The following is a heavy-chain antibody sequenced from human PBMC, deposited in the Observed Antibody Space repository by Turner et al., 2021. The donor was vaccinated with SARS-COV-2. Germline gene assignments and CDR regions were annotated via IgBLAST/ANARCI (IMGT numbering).Heavy chain of an antibody. CDR2: VAYSGTT. J-gene: IGHJ4*02. V-gene: IGHV4-39*01. Sequence: QLQLQESGPGLVKPSENLSLTCTVSNGSISSSSYYWGWIRQPPGKGLEWIGSVAYSGTTYYNPSLKSRVTISVDTSKNQFSLKLSSVTAADTAVYYCARRVRTGNTGYYFDYWGQGTLVTVSS. CDR1: NGSISSSSYY. D-gene: IGHD1-7*01. CDR3: ARRVRTGNTGYYFDY.